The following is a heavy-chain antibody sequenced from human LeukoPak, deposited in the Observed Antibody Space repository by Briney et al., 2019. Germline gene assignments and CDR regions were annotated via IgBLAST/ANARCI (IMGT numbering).Heavy chain of an antibody. CDR1: GGSFSGYY. CDR3: ARAIYCSGGSCLYYFDY. J-gene: IGHJ4*02. V-gene: IGHV4-34*01. CDR2: INHSGST. Sequence: SETLSLTCAVYGGSFSGYYWSWIRQPPGKGLEWIGQINHSGSTNYSPPLKSRVTISVDTSKNQFSLKLSSVTAADTAVYYCARAIYCSGGSCLYYFDYWGQGTLVTVSS. D-gene: IGHD2-15*01.